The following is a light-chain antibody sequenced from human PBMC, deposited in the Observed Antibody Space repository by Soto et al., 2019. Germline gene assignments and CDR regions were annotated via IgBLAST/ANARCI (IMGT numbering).Light chain of an antibody. Sequence: AIQMTQSPSSLSASVGDRVTITCRASQGIRNDLGCYQQKPGKAPKLLIYAASTLQSGVPSRFSGSGSGTDFTLTISSXQPEDFATYYCLQDYNYPRTFGQGTKVDIK. V-gene: IGKV1-6*01. CDR2: AAS. CDR3: LQDYNYPRT. CDR1: QGIRND. J-gene: IGKJ1*01.